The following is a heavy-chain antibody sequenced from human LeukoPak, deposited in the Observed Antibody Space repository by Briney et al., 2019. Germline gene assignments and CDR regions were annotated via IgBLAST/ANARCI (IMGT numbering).Heavy chain of an antibody. CDR2: ISGDGRTR. D-gene: IGHD2-2*03. V-gene: IGHV3-74*01. CDR1: GFIFSNYW. Sequence: GGSLRLSCATSGFIFSNYWMHWVRQAPGKGPVWVSHISGDGRTRNYADSVKGRFTISRDNAKKVVYLQMNSLRAEDTAVYYCSRDQAGYCSGASCPWGQGTRVTVSS. J-gene: IGHJ5*02. CDR3: SRDQAGYCSGASCP.